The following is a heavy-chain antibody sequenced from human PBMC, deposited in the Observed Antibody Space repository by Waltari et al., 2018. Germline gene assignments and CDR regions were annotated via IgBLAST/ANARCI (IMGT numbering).Heavy chain of an antibody. CDR3: AKVFSSSWPVFDY. CDR1: GFTFSSYA. D-gene: IGHD6-13*01. J-gene: IGHJ4*02. Sequence: EVQLLESGGGLVQRGGSLRLSWAAFGFTFSSYAISWVRGAPGKGLEWVSAISGSGCSTYYADSVKGRFTISRDNSKNTLYLQMNSLRAEDTAVYYCAKVFSSSWPVFDYWGQGTLVTVSS. V-gene: IGHV3-23*01. CDR2: ISGSGCST.